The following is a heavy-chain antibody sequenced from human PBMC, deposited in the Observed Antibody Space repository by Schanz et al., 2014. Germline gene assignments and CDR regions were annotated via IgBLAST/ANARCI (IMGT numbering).Heavy chain of an antibody. J-gene: IGHJ4*02. D-gene: IGHD5-18*01. CDR1: GFTFSGFW. V-gene: IGHV3-23*04. Sequence: EVQLVESGGGLVQPGGSPRLSCAASGFTFSGFWMTWVRQAPGKGLEWVSLISDSGDTAYYADSVKGRFTISRDNFKGALYLQMSSLRAEDTAVYYCAKDAENTAMITDYFDYWGQGTLVTVSS. CDR3: AKDAENTAMITDYFDY. CDR2: ISDSGDTA.